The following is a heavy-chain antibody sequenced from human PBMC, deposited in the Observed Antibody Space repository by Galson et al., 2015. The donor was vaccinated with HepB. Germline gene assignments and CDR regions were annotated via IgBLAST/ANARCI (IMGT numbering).Heavy chain of an antibody. V-gene: IGHV4-4*02. CDR1: GGSISSNNW. Sequence: ETLSLTCAVSGGSISSNNWWSWVRQSPGKGLECIGEIYHGGSTSYNPSLKSRVTISVDKSKNQFSLKLSSVTAADTAVYYCARAAGDSSTYANDYWGQGILVTVSS. D-gene: IGHD5-18*01. J-gene: IGHJ4*02. CDR2: IYHGGST. CDR3: ARAAGDSSTYANDY.